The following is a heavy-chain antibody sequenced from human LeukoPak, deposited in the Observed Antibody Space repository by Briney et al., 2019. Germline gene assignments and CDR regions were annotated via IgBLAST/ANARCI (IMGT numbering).Heavy chain of an antibody. J-gene: IGHJ4*02. CDR1: GFTFSSYE. CDR3: AREGDCGVESYEHSSFDY. V-gene: IGHV3-48*03. CDR2: ISSSGSTI. Sequence: GGSLRLSCAVSGFTFSSYEMNWVRQAPGKGLEWVSYISSSGSTIYYAYSVKGRITTSRDTANNSLYLQIYRLSDETTGEYYSAREGDCGVESYEHSSFDYWGQGTLVTVPS. D-gene: IGHD2-21*01.